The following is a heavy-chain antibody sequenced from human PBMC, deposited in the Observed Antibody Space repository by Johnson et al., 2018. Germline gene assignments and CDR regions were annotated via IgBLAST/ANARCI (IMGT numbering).Heavy chain of an antibody. CDR2: IYYSGST. D-gene: IGHD3-16*01. V-gene: IGHV4-59*01. CDR3: ARGLGGSYYYYMDV. Sequence: QVQLQESGPGLVKPSETLSLTCTVSGGSISSYYWSWIRQPPGKGLEWIGYIYYSGSTNYNPSLKSRVNITVDTSKNQFSLKLSSVTAADPAVYYCARGLGGSYYYYMDVWGKGTTVTVAS. J-gene: IGHJ6*03. CDR1: GGSISSYY.